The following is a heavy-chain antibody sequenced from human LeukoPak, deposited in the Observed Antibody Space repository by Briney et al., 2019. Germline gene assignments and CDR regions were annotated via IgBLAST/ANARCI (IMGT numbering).Heavy chain of an antibody. D-gene: IGHD3-22*01. V-gene: IGHV5-51*01. CDR2: IYPGDSDT. J-gene: IGHJ6*02. Sequence: ESLKISCKGSGYSFTSYWIAWVRQMPGKGLEWMGIIYPGDSDTRYSPSFQGQVTISADKSISTAYLQWSSLKASDTAMYYCARQMLYYDSSGVGMDVWGQGTTVTVSS. CDR1: GYSFTSYW. CDR3: ARQMLYYDSSGVGMDV.